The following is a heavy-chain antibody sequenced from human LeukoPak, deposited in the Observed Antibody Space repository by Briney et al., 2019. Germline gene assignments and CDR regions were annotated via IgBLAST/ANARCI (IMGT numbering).Heavy chain of an antibody. Sequence: PSETLSLTCTVSGDSISTDYWTWIRQPPGKPLEWIGFIHSTGYTNYNPSLNSRVSMSLDTSKDQFSLRLTSVTAADTALYYCARTYSNFDAFHFWGQGTMVTVSS. V-gene: IGHV4-59*01. D-gene: IGHD4-11*01. J-gene: IGHJ3*01. CDR2: IHSTGYT. CDR1: GDSISTDY. CDR3: ARTYSNFDAFHF.